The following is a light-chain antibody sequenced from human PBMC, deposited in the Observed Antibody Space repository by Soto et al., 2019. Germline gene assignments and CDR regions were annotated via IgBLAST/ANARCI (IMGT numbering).Light chain of an antibody. CDR1: SSNIGGNI. CDR3: AAWDDSLNAQV. J-gene: IGLJ2*01. CDR2: TNN. V-gene: IGLV1-44*01. Sequence: QSVLTQPPSASGTPGQRVTISCSGSSSNIGGNIVNWYQQLPGTAPKLLIYTNNQRPFGVPHRFSRSKSGTSASLVISGLQSEDDADYYCAAWDDSLNAQVFGGGTKLTVL.